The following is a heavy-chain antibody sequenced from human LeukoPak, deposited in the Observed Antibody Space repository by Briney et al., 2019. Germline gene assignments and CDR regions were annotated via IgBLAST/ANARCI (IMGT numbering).Heavy chain of an antibody. Sequence: PGGSLRLSCAASGFSFSSYGMTWVRQAPGKGLEWVSNISSSDTTIHYADSVKGRFTISRDNARNSLYLQMNSLRAEDTAVYYCARSRRDNYYYYYGMDVWGQGTTVTVSS. D-gene: IGHD5-24*01. CDR2: ISSSDTTI. CDR1: GFSFSSYG. CDR3: ARSRRDNYYYYYGMDV. J-gene: IGHJ6*02. V-gene: IGHV3-48*04.